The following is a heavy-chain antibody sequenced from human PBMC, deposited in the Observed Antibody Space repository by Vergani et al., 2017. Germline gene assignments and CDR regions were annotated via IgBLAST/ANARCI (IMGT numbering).Heavy chain of an antibody. CDR3: ARARRSSGWFDAFDI. V-gene: IGHV3-53*04. D-gene: IGHD6-19*01. J-gene: IGHJ3*02. CDR1: GFTVSSNY. Sequence: VQLVESGEGLVKPGGSLRLSCAASGFTVSSNYMSWVRQAPGKGLEWVSVIYSGGSTYYADSVKGRFTISRHNSKNTLYLQMNSLRAEDTAVYYCARARRSSGWFDAFDIWGQGTMVTVSS. CDR2: IYSGGST.